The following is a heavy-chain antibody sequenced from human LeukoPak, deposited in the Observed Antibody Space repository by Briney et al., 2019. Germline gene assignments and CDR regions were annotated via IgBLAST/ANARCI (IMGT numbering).Heavy chain of an antibody. CDR1: GGSISSGGYY. CDR3: ARGRKWLRLGYFDY. J-gene: IGHJ4*02. Sequence: SETLSLTCTVSGGSISSGGYYWSWIRQPPGKGLEWIGEINHSGSTNYNPSLKSRVTISVDTSKNQFSLKLSSVTAADTAVYYCARGRKWLRLGYFDYWGQGTLVTVSS. D-gene: IGHD5-12*01. V-gene: IGHV4-39*07. CDR2: INHSGST.